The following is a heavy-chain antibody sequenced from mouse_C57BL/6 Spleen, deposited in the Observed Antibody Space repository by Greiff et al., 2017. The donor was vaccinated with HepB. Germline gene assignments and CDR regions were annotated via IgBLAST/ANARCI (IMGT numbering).Heavy chain of an antibody. J-gene: IGHJ1*03. Sequence: VQLQQSGAELVKPGASVKISCKASGYAFSSYWMNWVKQRPGKGLEWIGQIYPGDGDTNYNGKFKGKATLTADKSSSTAYMQLSSLTSEDSAVYFCARESPYEYDRGFDVWGTGTTVTVSS. D-gene: IGHD2-4*01. V-gene: IGHV1-80*01. CDR1: GYAFSSYW. CDR2: IYPGDGDT. CDR3: ARESPYEYDRGFDV.